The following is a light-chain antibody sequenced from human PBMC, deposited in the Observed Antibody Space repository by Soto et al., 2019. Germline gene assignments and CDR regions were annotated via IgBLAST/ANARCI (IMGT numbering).Light chain of an antibody. V-gene: IGKV3-20*01. J-gene: IGKJ1*01. CDR1: QSVSSTY. CDR2: GAS. Sequence: EIVLTQSPVTLSLSPGERATLSCRASQSVSSTYLAWYQQKPGQPPRLLMYGASTRATGIPDRFSGSGSGTDFTLTISRLEPEDFAVFYCQQYGSSPRTFGQGTKVDIK. CDR3: QQYGSSPRT.